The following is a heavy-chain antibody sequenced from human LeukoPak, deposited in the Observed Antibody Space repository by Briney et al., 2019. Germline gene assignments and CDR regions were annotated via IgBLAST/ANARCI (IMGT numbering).Heavy chain of an antibody. V-gene: IGHV4-34*01. Sequence: SETLSLTCAVYGGSFSGYYWSWIRQPPGKGLEWIGGINHSGSTNYNPSLKSRVTISVDTSKNQFSLKLSSVTAADTAVYYCASSGYWMGLNYWGQGTLVTVSS. CDR3: ASSGYWMGLNY. J-gene: IGHJ4*02. CDR1: GGSFSGYY. CDR2: INHSGST. D-gene: IGHD3-22*01.